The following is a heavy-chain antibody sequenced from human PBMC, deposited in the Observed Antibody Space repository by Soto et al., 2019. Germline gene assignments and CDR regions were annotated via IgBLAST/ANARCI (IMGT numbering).Heavy chain of an antibody. Sequence: SETLSLTCSVSGGSITTFYWSWIRQPPGKGLEWVGHIYYTGSTNYNPSLKSRVTISVDTSKNQFSLKLSSVTAADTAVYYCARGRSCSGSTCYGDYNWIGPWGQGTLVTVSS. CDR2: IYYTGST. CDR1: GGSITTFY. CDR3: ARGRSCSGSTCYGDYNWIGP. D-gene: IGHD2-2*01. V-gene: IGHV4-59*01. J-gene: IGHJ5*02.